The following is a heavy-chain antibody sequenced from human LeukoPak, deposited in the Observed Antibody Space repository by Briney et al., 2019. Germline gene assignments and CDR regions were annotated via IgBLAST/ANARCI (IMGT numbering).Heavy chain of an antibody. V-gene: IGHV3-9*01. D-gene: IGHD4-17*01. CDR1: GFTFGDYA. J-gene: IGHJ6*02. CDR2: ISWNSGSI. Sequence: GGSLRLSCAASGFTFGDYAMHWVRQAPGKGLEWVSGISWNSGSIGYADSVKGRFTISRDNAKNSLYLQMNSLRAEDTAVYYCARDDDRTVDYGMDVWGQGTTVTVSS. CDR3: ARDDDRTVDYGMDV.